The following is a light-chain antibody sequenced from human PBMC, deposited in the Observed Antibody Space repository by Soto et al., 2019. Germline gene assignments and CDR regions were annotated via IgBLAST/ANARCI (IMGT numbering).Light chain of an antibody. CDR3: QQHGSSPPIT. J-gene: IGKJ5*01. Sequence: EIVLTQSPCSLSVSPGERATLSCRASHSVSSSYLAWYQQKPGQAPILLIDGASIRATGIPDRFCGSGCGTKFTLTISRMEQADFSAYYCQQHGSSPPITFGQGTRLEIK. CDR2: GAS. CDR1: HSVSSSY. V-gene: IGKV3-20*01.